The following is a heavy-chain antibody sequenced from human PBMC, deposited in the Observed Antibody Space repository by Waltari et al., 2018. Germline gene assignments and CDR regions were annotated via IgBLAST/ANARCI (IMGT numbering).Heavy chain of an antibody. J-gene: IGHJ5*02. Sequence: EVQLVESGGGLVQPGGSLRLSCIASGFPFSNYWMTWVRQSPGKGLVWISRISGDGTKANYADSVQGRFIISRDSAKNILYLQMSNLRADDAALYYCARGSDVVEVPAANGVVIGPWGQGTLVTVSS. V-gene: IGHV3-74*01. CDR3: ARGSDVVEVPAANGVVIGP. CDR1: GFPFSNYW. D-gene: IGHD2-2*01. CDR2: ISGDGTKA.